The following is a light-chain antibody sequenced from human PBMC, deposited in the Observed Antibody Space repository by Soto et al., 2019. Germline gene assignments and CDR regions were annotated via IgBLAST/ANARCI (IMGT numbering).Light chain of an antibody. V-gene: IGKV3D-20*02. CDR1: QSVSSDY. CDR2: RAS. J-gene: IGKJ4*01. CDR3: QQRCNWPPVT. Sequence: EIVLTQSPGTLSLSPGERATLSCRASQSVSSDYLAWYQQKPGQTPKVLIYRASSRATGIPDRFSGSGSGTDFTLTISRLEPEDFAVYYCQQRCNWPPVTFGGGTKVEIK.